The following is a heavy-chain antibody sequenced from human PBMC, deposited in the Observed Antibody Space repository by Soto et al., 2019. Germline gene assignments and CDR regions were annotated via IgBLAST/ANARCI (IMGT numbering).Heavy chain of an antibody. CDR3: ARDHLTRVAHYYGMDV. D-gene: IGHD2-21*01. CDR1: GYTFTRSG. CDR2: ISTYNGDT. V-gene: IGHV1-18*01. Sequence: GASVKVSCKASGYTFTRSGISWVRQAPGQGLEWMGWISTYNGDTNYAQTFQGRVTMTTDTSTSTVHMEVNSLRAEDTAVYYCARDHLTRVAHYYGMDVWGQGTTVTVSS. J-gene: IGHJ6*02.